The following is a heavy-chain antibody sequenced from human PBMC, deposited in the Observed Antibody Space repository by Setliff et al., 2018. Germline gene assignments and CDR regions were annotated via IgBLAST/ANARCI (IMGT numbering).Heavy chain of an antibody. D-gene: IGHD1-26*01. CDR2: INPDGSEK. V-gene: IGHV3-7*01. J-gene: IGHJ3*01. Sequence: GGSLRLSCTTSGFTFSTFYMNWLRQAPGKGLEWVANINPDGSEKDYPDSVQGRFTISRDNAKNSMYLQINSLRPEDTAVYYCARVGGPAASIRAWGQGTMVTVSS. CDR1: GFTFSTFY. CDR3: ARVGGPAASIRA.